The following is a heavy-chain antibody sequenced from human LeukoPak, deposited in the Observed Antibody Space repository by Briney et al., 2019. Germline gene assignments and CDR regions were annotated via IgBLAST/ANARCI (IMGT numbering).Heavy chain of an antibody. CDR2: VYHSGST. Sequence: TGRSLRLSCAASGFTFSNYEMRWVRQPPGKGLGWIGEVYHSGSTNYNPSLKSRVTLSVDKSKNQFSLKLTSVTAADTAVYYCARDRGRYFDLWGRGTLVTVSS. J-gene: IGHJ2*01. V-gene: IGHV4-4*02. CDR3: ARDRGRYFDL. CDR1: GFTFSNYEM.